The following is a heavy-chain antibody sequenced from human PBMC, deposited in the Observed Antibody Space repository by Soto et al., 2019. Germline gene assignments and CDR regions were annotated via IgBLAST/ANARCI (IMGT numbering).Heavy chain of an antibody. D-gene: IGHD2-15*01. CDR1: GFTFSSYA. V-gene: IGHV3-23*01. CDR3: AKVADIVVVVAATLGFDY. CDR2: ISGSGGST. J-gene: IGHJ4*02. Sequence: GGSLRLSCAASGFTFSSYAMSWVRQAPGKGLEWVSAISGSGGSTYYADSVKGRFTISRDNSKNTLYLQMNSLRAEDTAVYYCAKVADIVVVVAATLGFDYWGQGTLVTVSS.